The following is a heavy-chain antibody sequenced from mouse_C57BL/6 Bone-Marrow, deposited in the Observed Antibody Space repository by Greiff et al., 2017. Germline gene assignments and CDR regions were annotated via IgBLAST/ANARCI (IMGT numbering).Heavy chain of an antibody. CDR1: GYTFTSYW. J-gene: IGHJ1*03. V-gene: IGHV1-55*01. D-gene: IGHD2-5*01. CDR3: ARPYYSNYWYFDV. Sequence: VQLQQPGAELVKPGASVKMSCKASGYTFTSYWITWVKQRPGQGLEWIGDIYPGSGSTNYNEKFKSTAPLTVDTSSSTAYMQLSSLPSEDSAVYYCARPYYSNYWYFDVWGTGTTVTVSS. CDR2: IYPGSGST.